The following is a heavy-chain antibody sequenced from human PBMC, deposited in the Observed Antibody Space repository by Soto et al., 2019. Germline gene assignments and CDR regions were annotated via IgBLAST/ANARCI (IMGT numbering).Heavy chain of an antibody. Sequence: ASVKVSCKASGGTFSSYTISCVRQAPGQGLEWMGVIHPSGGGTTYAQKFLGRVTVTRDTSTSTVFMELSSLRSDDTAVYYCARGGHIAVVTASFDYWGQGTLVTVSS. J-gene: IGHJ4*02. CDR1: GGTFSSYT. D-gene: IGHD2-21*02. CDR2: IHPSGGGT. CDR3: ARGGHIAVVTASFDY. V-gene: IGHV1-46*03.